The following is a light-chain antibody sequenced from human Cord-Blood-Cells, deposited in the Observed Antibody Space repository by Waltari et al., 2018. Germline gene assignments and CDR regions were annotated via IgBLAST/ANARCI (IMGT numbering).Light chain of an antibody. CDR3: QAWDSSTVV. CDR2: QDS. CDR1: KLGDKS. Sequence: SYELTQPPSVSVSPGQTASIHCSGDKLGDKSACWYQQKPGQSPVLVIYQDSKRPSGIPERFSGSNSGNTATLTISGTQAMDEADYYCQAWDSSTVVFGGGTKLTVL. J-gene: IGLJ2*01. V-gene: IGLV3-1*01.